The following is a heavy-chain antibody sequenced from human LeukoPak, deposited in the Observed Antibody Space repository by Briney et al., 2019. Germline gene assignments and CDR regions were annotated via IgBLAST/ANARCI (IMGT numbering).Heavy chain of an antibody. CDR2: INHSGST. J-gene: IGHJ1*01. CDR1: GGSFSGYY. V-gene: IGHV4-34*01. CDR3: ARPRRGYFQH. Sequence: SETLSLTCAVYGGSFSGYYWSWIRQPPGKGLEWIGEINHSGSTNYNLSLKSRVTISVDTSKNQFSLKLSSVTAADTAVYYCARPRRGYFQHWGQGTLVTVSS.